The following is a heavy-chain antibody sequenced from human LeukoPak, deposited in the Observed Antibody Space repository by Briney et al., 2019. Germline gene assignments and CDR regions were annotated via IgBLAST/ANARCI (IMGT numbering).Heavy chain of an antibody. D-gene: IGHD1-14*01. J-gene: IGHJ1*01. V-gene: IGHV3-20*04. CDR2: INWNGGST. CDR3: VRLPTGCFTRTYFQK. CDR1: GFTFGDYG. Sequence: GGSLRLSCAASGFTFGDYGMSWVRQAPGKGLEWVSGINWNGGSTGYGDSVKGRFTISRDNAKNSLYLEMNSLRTDDTALYYCVRLPTGCFTRTYFQKWGQGTLVTVSS.